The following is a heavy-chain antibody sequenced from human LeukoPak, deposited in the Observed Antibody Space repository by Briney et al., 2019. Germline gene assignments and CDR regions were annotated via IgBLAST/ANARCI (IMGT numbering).Heavy chain of an antibody. CDR1: GLTFSSFD. CDR2: IGTASDT. CDR3: ARGPPRGKYYYMDV. V-gene: IGHV3-13*01. D-gene: IGHD1-1*01. Sequence: GGSLRLSCAAPGLTFSSFDMHWVRQPTGQGLEWVSTIGTASDTYYPGSVEGRFTLSRDNAKNSLYLQMNSLTAGDTAVYYCARGPPRGKYYYMDVWGKGTTVTVSS. J-gene: IGHJ6*03.